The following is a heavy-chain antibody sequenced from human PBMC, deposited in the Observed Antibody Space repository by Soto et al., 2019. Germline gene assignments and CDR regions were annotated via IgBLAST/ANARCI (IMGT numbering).Heavy chain of an antibody. J-gene: IGHJ4*02. CDR1: GYNFASSW. V-gene: IGHV5-10-1*01. D-gene: IGHD3-22*01. CDR3: SKEYDSSGYAN. Sequence: PGESLKISCKGSGYNFASSWIGWVRQMPGKGLEWMGRIDPSDSYTNYSPSFQGHVTTSADKSISTAYLQWSSLKASDTAMYYCSKEYDSSGYANWGQGTLVTVSS. CDR2: IDPSDSYT.